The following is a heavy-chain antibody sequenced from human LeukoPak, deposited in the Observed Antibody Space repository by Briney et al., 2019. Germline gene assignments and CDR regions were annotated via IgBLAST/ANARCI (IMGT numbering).Heavy chain of an antibody. J-gene: IGHJ4*02. D-gene: IGHD2-15*01. Sequence: PSETLSLTCTVSGGSISSGGYYWSWIRQHPGKGLEWIGYIYYSGSTYYNPSLKSRVAISVDTSKNQFSLKLSSVTAADTAVYYCARNECSGGSCYSGGDFDYWGQGTLVTVSS. CDR3: ARNECSGGSCYSGGDFDY. V-gene: IGHV4-31*03. CDR1: GGSISSGGYY. CDR2: IYYSGST.